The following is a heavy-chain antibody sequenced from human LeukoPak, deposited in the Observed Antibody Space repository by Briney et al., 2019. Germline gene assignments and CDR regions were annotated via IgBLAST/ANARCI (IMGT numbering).Heavy chain of an antibody. D-gene: IGHD3-10*01. J-gene: IGHJ4*02. Sequence: SETLSLTCTVSGGSISSSSYYWGWIRQPPGKGLEWIGSIYYSGSTYYNPSLKSRVTISVDTSKNQFSLKLSSVAAADTAVYYRARDDYYGSGSYYPSYFDYWGQGTLVTVSS. V-gene: IGHV4-39*07. CDR2: IYYSGST. CDR3: ARDDYYGSGSYYPSYFDY. CDR1: GGSISSSSYY.